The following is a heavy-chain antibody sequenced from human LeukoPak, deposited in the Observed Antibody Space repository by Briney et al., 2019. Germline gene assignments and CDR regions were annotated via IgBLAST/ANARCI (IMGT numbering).Heavy chain of an antibody. CDR3: ARQQRGAFDY. CDR1: GDSVSSNTPA. J-gene: IGHJ4*02. CDR2: TYYRSKWYN. V-gene: IGHV6-1*01. D-gene: IGHD6-13*01. Sequence: SQTLSLTCAISGDSVSSNTPAWNWIRQSPSRGLEWLGRTYYRSKWYNDYAVSVRSRITINPDTAKNQFSLQLYSVTPEDTAVYYCARQQRGAFDYWGQGTLVTVSS.